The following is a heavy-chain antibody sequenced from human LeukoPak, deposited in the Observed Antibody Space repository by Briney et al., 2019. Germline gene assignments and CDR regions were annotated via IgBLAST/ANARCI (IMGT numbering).Heavy chain of an antibody. CDR2: INHSGST. Sequence: SETLSLTCTVSGGSISSYYWSWIRQPAGKGLEWIGEINHSGSTSYNPSLKSRVTISVDTSKNQFSLKLSSVTAADTAVYYCARGLRGSNWFDPWGQGTLVTVSS. V-gene: IGHV4-34*01. CDR1: GGSISSYY. J-gene: IGHJ5*02. CDR3: ARGLRGSNWFDP.